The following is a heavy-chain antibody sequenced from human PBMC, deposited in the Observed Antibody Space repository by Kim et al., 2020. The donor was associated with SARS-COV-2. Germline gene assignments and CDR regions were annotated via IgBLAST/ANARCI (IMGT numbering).Heavy chain of an antibody. CDR3: ARGGQWLEYDY. J-gene: IGHJ4*02. Sequence: RITSNPPLKGRVTMSVDTSKNHFSLQLNSVTAADTAFYYCARGGQWLEYDYWGQGILVTVSS. V-gene: IGHV4-34*01. CDR2: RI. D-gene: IGHD6-19*01.